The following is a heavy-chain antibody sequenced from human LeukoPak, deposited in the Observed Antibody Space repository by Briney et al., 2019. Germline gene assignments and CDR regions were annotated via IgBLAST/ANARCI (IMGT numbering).Heavy chain of an antibody. CDR3: ARHNYGSGSVDY. Sequence: SETLSLTCTVSGGSISSSSYYWGWIRQPPGKGLEWIGSIYYSGSTYYNPSLKSRVTISVDTSKNQFSLKLSSVTAADTAVYCCARHNYGSGSVDYWGQGTLVTVSS. V-gene: IGHV4-39*01. CDR1: GGSISSSSYY. CDR2: IYYSGST. D-gene: IGHD3-10*01. J-gene: IGHJ4*02.